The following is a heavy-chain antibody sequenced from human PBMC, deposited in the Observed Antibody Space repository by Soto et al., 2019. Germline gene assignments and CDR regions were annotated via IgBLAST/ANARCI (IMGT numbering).Heavy chain of an antibody. Sequence: GGSLRLSCAASGFSFSSYAMHWVRQAPGKGLERVAVIWFDGSNKYYTDSVKGRFTISRDNSKNTLYLQMSGLRAEDTAVYYCARDGAGISMFAVYYYYGMDVWGQGTTVTVSS. J-gene: IGHJ6*02. V-gene: IGHV3-33*08. CDR2: IWFDGSNK. CDR1: GFSFSSYA. CDR3: ARDGAGISMFAVYYYYGMDV. D-gene: IGHD3-10*01.